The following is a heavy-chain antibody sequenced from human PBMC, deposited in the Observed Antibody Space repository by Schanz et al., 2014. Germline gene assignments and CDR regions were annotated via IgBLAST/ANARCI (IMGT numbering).Heavy chain of an antibody. J-gene: IGHJ5*02. CDR3: ARGAGGLDT. Sequence: EVQLVESGGGFVQPGGSLRLSCAASGFSFSNYWMHWVRQGPGSGLVWVSHINNAGSDTTYADSVKGRFTISRDNTRNTLYLQMNSLSAEDTAVYYCARGAGGLDTWGQGTPVTVSS. V-gene: IGHV3-74*01. CDR1: GFSFSNYW. CDR2: INNAGSDT. D-gene: IGHD3-16*01.